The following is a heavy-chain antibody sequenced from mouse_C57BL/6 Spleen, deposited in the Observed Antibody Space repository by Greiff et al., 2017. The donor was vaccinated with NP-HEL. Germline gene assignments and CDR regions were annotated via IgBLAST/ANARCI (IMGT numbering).Heavy chain of an antibody. CDR2: IDPEDGET. D-gene: IGHD2-3*01. CDR1: GFNIKDYY. V-gene: IGHV14-2*01. Sequence: EVQLQQSGAELVKPGASVKLSCTASGFNIKDYYMHWVKQRTEQGLEWIGRIDPEDGETKSAPKFQGKATITADPSSNTACLQLSSLTSEDTAVYYCASEGMVTPCDYWGQGTTLTVAS. CDR3: ASEGMVTPCDY. J-gene: IGHJ2*01.